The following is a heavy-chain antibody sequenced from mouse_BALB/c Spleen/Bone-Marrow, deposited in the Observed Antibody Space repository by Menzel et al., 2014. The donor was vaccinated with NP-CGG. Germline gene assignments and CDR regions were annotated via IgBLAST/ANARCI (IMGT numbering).Heavy chain of an antibody. CDR3: ARDGYGSCD. V-gene: IGHV5-9-4*01. D-gene: IGHD1-1*01. J-gene: IGHJ3*01. Sequence: AASGFTFGTYAMSWVRQSPEKRLEWVAEISSGGSYAYYPDTGTGRFTISKDNDRKTLYLEMSSLRSVDTAMYYCARDGYGSCDWGQGTLFTVSA. CDR1: GFTFGTYA. CDR2: ISSGGSYA.